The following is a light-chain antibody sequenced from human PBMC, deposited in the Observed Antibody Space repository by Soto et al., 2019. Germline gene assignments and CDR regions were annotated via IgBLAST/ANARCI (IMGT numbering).Light chain of an antibody. Sequence: KVITQSPATVSGSPGERATLSCRASESVKSRVAWYQQKPRQAPRLLIYDAFTRGIGIPARFSSSGSGTAFSPTIINILYEDYVVYYCQQYDDWPLTLGGGTKVEIK. CDR3: QQYDDWPLT. CDR1: ESVKSR. CDR2: DAF. V-gene: IGKV3-15*01. J-gene: IGKJ4*01.